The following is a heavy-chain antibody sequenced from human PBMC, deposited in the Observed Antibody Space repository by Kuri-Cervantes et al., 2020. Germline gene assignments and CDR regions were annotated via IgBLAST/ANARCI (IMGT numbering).Heavy chain of an antibody. CDR3: AKEWYDYYGSGSSEIDY. Sequence: GGSLRLSCAASGFTFSSYGMHWVRQAPGKGLEWVAVISYDGSNKYYADSVKGRFTISRDNSKNTLYLQMNSLRAEDTAVYYCAKEWYDYYGSGSSEIDYWGQGTLVTVSS. D-gene: IGHD3-10*01. CDR1: GFTFSSYG. CDR2: ISYDGSNK. V-gene: IGHV3-30*18. J-gene: IGHJ4*02.